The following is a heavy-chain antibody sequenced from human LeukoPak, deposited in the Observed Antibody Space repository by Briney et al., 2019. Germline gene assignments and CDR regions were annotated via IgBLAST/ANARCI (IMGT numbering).Heavy chain of an antibody. J-gene: IGHJ5*02. V-gene: IGHV4-39*01. D-gene: IGHD3-3*01. CDR1: GGSISSSSYY. CDR3: ARHYYDFWSGYLDWFDP. Sequence: SETLSLTCTVSGGSISSSSYYWGWIRQPPGKGLEWLGSIYYSGSTYYNPSLNSRVTISVDTSKNQDSLKLSSVTAADTAVYYCARHYYDFWSGYLDWFDPWGQGTLVTVSS. CDR2: IYYSGST.